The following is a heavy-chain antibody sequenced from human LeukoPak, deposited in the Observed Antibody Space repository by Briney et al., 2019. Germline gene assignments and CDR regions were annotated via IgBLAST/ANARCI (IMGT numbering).Heavy chain of an antibody. V-gene: IGHV3-66*01. CDR3: AGGGNAVLDF. D-gene: IGHD5-12*01. Sequence: GESLKISCAASGFTVSSNYMTWVRQAPGKGLEWVSVMYSGGSTYYADSVKARFIISRDNSKNTLYLQMNNLRAEDTAVYYCAGGGNAVLDFWGQGTLVTVSS. J-gene: IGHJ4*02. CDR2: MYSGGST. CDR1: GFTVSSNY.